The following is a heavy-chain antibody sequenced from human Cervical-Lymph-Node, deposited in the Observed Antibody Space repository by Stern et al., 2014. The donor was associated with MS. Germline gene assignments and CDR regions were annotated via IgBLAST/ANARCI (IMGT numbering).Heavy chain of an antibody. J-gene: IGHJ4*02. D-gene: IGHD6-19*01. V-gene: IGHV1-3*01. Sequence: VHLVESGAEVKKPGASVKVCCKASGYTFTSYAMHWVRQAPGQRLEWMGWINAGNGNTKYSQKFQGRVTITRDTSASTAYMELSSLRSEDTAVYYCARPSGQWLLYFDYWGQGTLVTVSS. CDR3: ARPSGQWLLYFDY. CDR2: INAGNGNT. CDR1: GYTFTSYA.